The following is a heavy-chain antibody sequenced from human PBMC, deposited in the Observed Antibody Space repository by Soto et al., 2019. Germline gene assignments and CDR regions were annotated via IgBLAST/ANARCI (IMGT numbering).Heavy chain of an antibody. CDR2: IIPIFGTA. Sequence: QVQLVQSGAEVKKPGSSVKVSCKASGGTFTSYAISWVRQAPGQGLEWVGGIIPIFGTADYAQKFQGRVTITADESTSTAYMELSSLRSEDTAVYYCATMKGGYQSYSYGMDVWGQGTTVTVSS. V-gene: IGHV1-69*12. D-gene: IGHD3-16*02. J-gene: IGHJ6*02. CDR1: GGTFTSYA. CDR3: ATMKGGYQSYSYGMDV.